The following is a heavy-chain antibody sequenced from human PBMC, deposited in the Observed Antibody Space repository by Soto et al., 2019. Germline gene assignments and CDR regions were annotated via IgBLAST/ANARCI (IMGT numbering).Heavy chain of an antibody. J-gene: IGHJ6*02. CDR3: AATNCSSTSCNPYYYYYGMDV. D-gene: IGHD2-2*01. V-gene: IGHV5-10-1*01. Sequence: PGESLKISCKGSGYSFTSYWIGWVRQMPGKGLEWMGRIDPSDSYTNYSPSFQGHVTISADKSISTAYLQWSSLKASDTAMYYCAATNCSSTSCNPYYYYYGMDVWGQGTTVTVSS. CDR2: IDPSDSYT. CDR1: GYSFTSYW.